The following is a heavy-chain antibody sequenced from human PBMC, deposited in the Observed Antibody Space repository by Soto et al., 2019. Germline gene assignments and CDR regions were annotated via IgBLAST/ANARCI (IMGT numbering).Heavy chain of an antibody. CDR1: GFTFSSYS. CDR2: ISYDGSNK. Sequence: GGSLILSCAASGFTFSSYSMHWVRQAPGKGLEWVAVISYDGSNKYYADSVKGRFTISRDNSKNTLYLQMNSLRAEDTAVYYCARADCTGAYCYSWPFNYGVDVWGQGATVTVSS. V-gene: IGHV3-30-3*01. CDR3: ARADCTGAYCYSWPFNYGVDV. J-gene: IGHJ6*02. D-gene: IGHD2-15*01.